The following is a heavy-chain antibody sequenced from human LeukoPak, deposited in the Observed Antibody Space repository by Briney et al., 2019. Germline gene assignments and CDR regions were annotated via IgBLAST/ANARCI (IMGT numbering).Heavy chain of an antibody. CDR2: IYYSGST. CDR3: ARRTILTGSDY. J-gene: IGHJ4*02. V-gene: IGHV4-4*02. D-gene: IGHD3-9*01. Sequence: SGTLSLTCAVSGGSISSSNWWSWIRQPPGKGLEWIGSIYYSGSTNYNPSLKSRVTISVDTSKNQFSLKLSSVTAADTAVYYCARRTILTGSDYWGQGTLVTVSS. CDR1: GGSISSSNW.